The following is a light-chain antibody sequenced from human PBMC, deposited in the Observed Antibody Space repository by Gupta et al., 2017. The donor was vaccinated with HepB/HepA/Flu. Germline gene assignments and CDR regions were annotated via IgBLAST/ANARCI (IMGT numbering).Light chain of an antibody. J-gene: IGKJ1*01. CDR1: QSLIHSDGNTY. Sequence: DVVMTQSPLSLPVTLGQPASLSCNSSQSLIHSDGNTYLDWFHQRPGQPPRRLIYKVSKRDSGVPDIFGSSGSGTDFALKISVVEAEDIGIYYYMQHTHWPRTFGQGTKVEFK. V-gene: IGKV2-30*02. CDR3: MQHTHWPRT. CDR2: KVS.